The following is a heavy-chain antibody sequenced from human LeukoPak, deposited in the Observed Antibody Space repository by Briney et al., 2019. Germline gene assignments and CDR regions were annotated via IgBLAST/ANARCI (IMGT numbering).Heavy chain of an antibody. CDR2: INHSGST. D-gene: IGHD3-22*01. CDR3: ARGELGYYDSKPVNDY. J-gene: IGHJ4*02. Sequence: SETLSLTCTVSGGSISSYYWSWIRQPPGKGLEWIGEINHSGSTNYNPSLKSRVTISVDTSKNQFSLKLSSVTAADTAVYYCARGELGYYDSKPVNDYWGQGTLVTVSS. CDR1: GGSISSYY. V-gene: IGHV4-34*01.